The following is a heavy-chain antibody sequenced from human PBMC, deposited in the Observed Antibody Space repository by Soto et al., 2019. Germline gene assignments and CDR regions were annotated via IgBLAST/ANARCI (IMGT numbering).Heavy chain of an antibody. D-gene: IGHD6-13*01. CDR3: ARGLGSSWYYKRYYFDF. CDR2: INHSGST. V-gene: IGHV4-34*01. Sequence: PSQTLSLTCAVYGESFSRYYSSWYRQPPGKGLEWIGEINHSGSTNYNPSLKSRVPISVDTSKNQFSLKLSSATAADTAVYYCARGLGSSWYYKRYYFDFWGPGTLVTVSS. CDR1: GESFSRYY. J-gene: IGHJ4*02.